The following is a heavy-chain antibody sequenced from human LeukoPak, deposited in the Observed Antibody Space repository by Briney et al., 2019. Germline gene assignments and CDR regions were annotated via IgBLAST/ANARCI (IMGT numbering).Heavy chain of an antibody. V-gene: IGHV4-31*03. CDR3: ARVLVPAAIPTHWFDP. CDR2: IYYSGST. Sequence: SQTLSLTCTVSGGSISSGGYYWSWIRQHPGKGLEWIGYIYYSGSTYYNPSLKSRVTISVDTSKNQFSLKLSSVTAADTAVYYCARVLVPAAIPTHWFDPWGQGTLVTVSS. CDR1: GGSISSGGYY. D-gene: IGHD2-2*02. J-gene: IGHJ5*02.